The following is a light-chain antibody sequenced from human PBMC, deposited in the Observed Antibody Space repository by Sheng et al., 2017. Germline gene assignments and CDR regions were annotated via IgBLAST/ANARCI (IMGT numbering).Light chain of an antibody. CDR2: GAS. J-gene: IGKJ2*01. CDR3: QQYNDWPMYT. Sequence: EIVLTQSPATLSLSPGERATLSCRASQSVSSTYLGWYQQKPGQAPRLLIFGASSRGTGIPARFSGSGSGTEFTLTISSLQSEDFAVYYCQQYNDWPMYTFGQGTKLEIK. CDR1: QSVSSTY. V-gene: IGKV3-15*01.